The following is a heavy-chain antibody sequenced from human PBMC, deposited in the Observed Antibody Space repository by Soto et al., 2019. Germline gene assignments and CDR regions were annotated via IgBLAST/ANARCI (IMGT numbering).Heavy chain of an antibody. CDR1: GFTFDDYT. CDR3: AKDMYCSGGSCYYYYYGMDV. D-gene: IGHD2-15*01. Sequence: EVQLVESGGVVVQPGGSLRLSCAASGFTFDDYTMHWVRQAPGKGLEWVSLISWDGGSTYYADSVKGRFTISRDNSKNSLYLQMNSLRTEDTALYYCAKDMYCSGGSCYYYYYGMDVWGQGTTVTVSS. CDR2: ISWDGGST. V-gene: IGHV3-43*01. J-gene: IGHJ6*02.